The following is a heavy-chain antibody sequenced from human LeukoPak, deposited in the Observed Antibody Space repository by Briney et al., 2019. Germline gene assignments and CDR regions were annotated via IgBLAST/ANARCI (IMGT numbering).Heavy chain of an antibody. CDR3: AKDGGLWVSAHWGDS. Sequence: EGSLRLSCAASGFTFSSYTMSWVRQAPGKGLEWVSTITTSDGNTYYADSVKGRFTVSRDNSKNTLFLQMNSLRAEDTAVYYCAKDGGLWVSAHWGDSWGRGTLVTVSS. CDR1: GFTFSSYT. D-gene: IGHD7-27*01. J-gene: IGHJ4*02. CDR2: ITTSDGNT. V-gene: IGHV3-23*01.